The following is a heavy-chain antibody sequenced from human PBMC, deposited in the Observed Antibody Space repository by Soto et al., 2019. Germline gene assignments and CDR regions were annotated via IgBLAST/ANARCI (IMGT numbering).Heavy chain of an antibody. Sequence: ASVKVSCKASGYTFTSYIMHWVRQAPGQGLGWMGWINAGNGNTEYSQKFRGRVTITRDTSANTAYMELSSLRSQDTALYYCARSYSSGWLTHYGMDVWGQGTTVTVSS. D-gene: IGHD6-19*01. CDR1: GYTFTSYI. CDR2: INAGNGNT. J-gene: IGHJ6*02. CDR3: ARSYSSGWLTHYGMDV. V-gene: IGHV1-3*01.